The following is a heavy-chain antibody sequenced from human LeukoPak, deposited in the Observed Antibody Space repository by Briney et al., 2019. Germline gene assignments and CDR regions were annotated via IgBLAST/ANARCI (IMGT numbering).Heavy chain of an antibody. J-gene: IGHJ3*01. CDR2: ISGGGDKA. Sequence: GGSLRLSCAASGFTFPTYAINWVRQAPGKGLQWVSGISGGGDKAYYADSVNGRFTISRDNSKNTVSLQMSSLRAEDTALYYCVKDLALAGTGGGFDVWGQGTRVAVSS. CDR1: GFTFPTYA. D-gene: IGHD6-19*01. V-gene: IGHV3-23*01. CDR3: VKDLALAGTGGGFDV.